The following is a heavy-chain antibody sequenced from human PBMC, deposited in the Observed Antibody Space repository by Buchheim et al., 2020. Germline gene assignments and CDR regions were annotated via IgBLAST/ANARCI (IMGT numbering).Heavy chain of an antibody. V-gene: IGHV3-7*01. CDR1: GFTFRNYW. CDR2: IKEDGSEK. Sequence: EVQLVESGGGLVQPGGSLRLSCSGSGFTFRNYWMTWVRQAPGKGLEWVANIKEDGSEKYYADSVKGRFTISRDNAKNSLYLQVNSLGAEDTAVYFCARGPYYDSGSYLLSADWGQGTL. J-gene: IGHJ4*02. CDR3: ARGPYYDSGSYLLSAD. D-gene: IGHD3-10*01.